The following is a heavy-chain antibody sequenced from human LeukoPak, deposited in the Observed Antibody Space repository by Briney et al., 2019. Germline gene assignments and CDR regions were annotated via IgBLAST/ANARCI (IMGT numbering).Heavy chain of an antibody. Sequence: QSGGSLRLSCAASGFTFSRYGMHWVRQAPGKGLEWVAFIENDGTNEYYADSVKGRFIISRDNAKNTLYLQMNSLRAEDTAVYYCARDQHGYGPPDYWGQGTLVTVSS. V-gene: IGHV3-30*12. J-gene: IGHJ4*02. CDR3: ARDQHGYGPPDY. CDR2: IENDGTNE. CDR1: GFTFSRYG. D-gene: IGHD5-12*01.